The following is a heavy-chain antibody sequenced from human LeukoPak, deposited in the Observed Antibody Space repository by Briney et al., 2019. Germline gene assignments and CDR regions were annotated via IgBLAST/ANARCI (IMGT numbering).Heavy chain of an antibody. CDR1: GFAFRSYS. CDR2: ISSSSSYI. J-gene: IGHJ4*02. D-gene: IGHD3-22*01. Sequence: GGSLRLSCAASGFAFRSYSMNWVRQAPGEGVGWVSSISSSSSYIYDADSVKGRFPISRDNAKNSLYLQMNSLRAEDTAVYYCARDLRHYDSSGYYDYWGQGTLVTVSS. V-gene: IGHV3-21*01. CDR3: ARDLRHYDSSGYYDY.